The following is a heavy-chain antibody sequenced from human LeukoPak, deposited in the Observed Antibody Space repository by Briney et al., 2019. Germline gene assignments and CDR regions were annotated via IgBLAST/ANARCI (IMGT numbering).Heavy chain of an antibody. J-gene: IGHJ3*02. V-gene: IGHV3-15*01. Sequence: PGGSLRLSCAASGFTFSNAWMSWVRRAPGKGLEWVGRIKSKTDGGTTDYAAPVKGRFTISRDDSKNTLYLQMNSLKTEDTAVYYCTTAQLPYYYDFWSGHWGSAFDIWGQGTMVTVSS. CDR2: IKSKTDGGTT. D-gene: IGHD3-3*01. CDR1: GFTFSNAW. CDR3: TTAQLPYYYDFWSGHWGSAFDI.